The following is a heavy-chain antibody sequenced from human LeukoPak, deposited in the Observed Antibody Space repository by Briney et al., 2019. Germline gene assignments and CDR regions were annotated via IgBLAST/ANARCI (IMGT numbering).Heavy chain of an antibody. CDR1: GFTFSSYA. Sequence: GGSLRLSCAASGFTFSSYAMGWVRQAPGKGLEWVSAISPSSGTFYADSVKGRFTISRDNSKNTLYLQMNSLRDEDTAVYYCAKNERAWESLWFLDSWGQGIQVIASS. V-gene: IGHV3-23*01. J-gene: IGHJ5*01. CDR3: AKNERAWESLWFLDS. CDR2: ISPSSGT. D-gene: IGHD3-10*01.